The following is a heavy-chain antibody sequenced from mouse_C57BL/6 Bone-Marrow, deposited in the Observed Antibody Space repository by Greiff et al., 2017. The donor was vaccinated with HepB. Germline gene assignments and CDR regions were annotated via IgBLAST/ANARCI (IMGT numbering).Heavy chain of an antibody. D-gene: IGHD1-1*01. V-gene: IGHV1-7*01. CDR3: ARGPVVRLLRYCDV. J-gene: IGHJ1*03. CDR1: GYTFTSSW. CDR2: INPSSGYT. Sequence: VQLQQSGAALAKPGASVKLSCKASGYTFTSSWMHWVKQRPGQGLAWIGYINPSSGYTKYNQKFKDKATLTADKSSSTAYMQLSSLTYEDSAVYDCARGPVVRLLRYCDVWGTGTTVTVSS.